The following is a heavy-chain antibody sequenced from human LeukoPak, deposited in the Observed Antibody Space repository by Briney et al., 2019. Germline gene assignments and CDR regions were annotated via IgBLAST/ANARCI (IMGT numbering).Heavy chain of an antibody. V-gene: IGHV4-39*02. D-gene: IGHD6-13*01. CDR3: AREAAADHHFDY. Sequence: SETLSLTCTVSGGSISSSRYSWGWIRQPPGKGLEWIGSIYYSGSTYYNPSLKSRVTISVDTSKNQFSLKLSSVTAADTAVYYCAREAAADHHFDYWGQGTLVTVPS. CDR2: IYYSGST. CDR1: GGSISSSRYS. J-gene: IGHJ4*02.